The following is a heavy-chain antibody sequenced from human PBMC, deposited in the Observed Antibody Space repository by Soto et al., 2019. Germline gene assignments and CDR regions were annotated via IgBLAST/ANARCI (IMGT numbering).Heavy chain of an antibody. J-gene: IGHJ4*02. D-gene: IGHD6-6*01. CDR2: IHNSGST. CDR3: TRGLSSPSATGI. CDR1: GGSVSSCCNY. V-gene: IGHV4-39*01. Sequence: QPQLQESGPGLVKPSETLSLTCTVSGGSVSSCCNYWGWVRQPPGKGLEWIGSIHNSGSTSYNPSLKSRVTISVDTPKNQFSLNLTAVTAADTAVYSCTRGLSSPSATGIWGQGTLVTVSS.